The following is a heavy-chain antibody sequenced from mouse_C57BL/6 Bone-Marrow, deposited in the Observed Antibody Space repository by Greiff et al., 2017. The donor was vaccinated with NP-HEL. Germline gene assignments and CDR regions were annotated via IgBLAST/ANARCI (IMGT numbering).Heavy chain of an antibody. CDR1: GYTFTSYW. CDR3: ASQTAQATRYFDY. Sequence: QVQLQQPGAELVKPGASVKLSCKASGYTFTSYWMHWVKQRPGQGLEWIGLIHPHSGSTNYHEKFKSKATLTVAKSSSTAYMQLSSLTSEDSAVYYCASQTAQATRYFDYWGQGTTLTVSS. V-gene: IGHV1-64*01. J-gene: IGHJ2*01. D-gene: IGHD3-2*02. CDR2: IHPHSGST.